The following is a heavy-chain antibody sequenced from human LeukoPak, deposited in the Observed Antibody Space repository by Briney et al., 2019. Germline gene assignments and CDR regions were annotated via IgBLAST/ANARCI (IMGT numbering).Heavy chain of an antibody. CDR3: ARHDRVPAADWYFDL. J-gene: IGHJ2*01. V-gene: IGHV4-39*01. CDR1: GGSISSSSYY. CDR2: IYYSGST. Sequence: PSETLSLTCTVSGGSISSSSYYWGWIRQPPGKGLEWIGSIYYSGSTYYNPSLKSRVTISVDTSKNQFSLKLSSVTAADTAVYYCARHDRVPAADWYFDLWGRGTLVTVSS. D-gene: IGHD2-2*01.